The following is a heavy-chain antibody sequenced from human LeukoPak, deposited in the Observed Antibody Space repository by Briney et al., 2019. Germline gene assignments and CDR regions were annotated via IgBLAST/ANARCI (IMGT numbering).Heavy chain of an antibody. Sequence: GASVKVSCKASGYTFTGYYMHWVRQAPGQGLEWMGWMNPNSGNTGYAQKFQGRVTITRNTSISTAYMELSSLRSEDTAVYYCARAESSWRQYYYYYYMDVWGKGTTVTVSS. V-gene: IGHV1-8*03. J-gene: IGHJ6*03. CDR2: MNPNSGNT. CDR1: GYTFTGYY. CDR3: ARAESSWRQYYYYYYMDV. D-gene: IGHD6-13*01.